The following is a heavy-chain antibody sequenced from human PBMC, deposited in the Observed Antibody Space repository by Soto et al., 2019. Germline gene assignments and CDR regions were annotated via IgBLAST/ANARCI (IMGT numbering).Heavy chain of an antibody. Sequence: GASVKVSCKASGYTFTGYYMHWVRQAPGQGLEWMGWINPNSGGTNYAQKFQGRVTMTRDTSISTAYMELSRLRSDDTAVYYCATPPTVTTIYWVYGMDVWGQGTTVTAP. V-gene: IGHV1-2*02. CDR2: INPNSGGT. CDR1: GYTFTGYY. D-gene: IGHD4-17*01. CDR3: ATPPTVTTIYWVYGMDV. J-gene: IGHJ6*02.